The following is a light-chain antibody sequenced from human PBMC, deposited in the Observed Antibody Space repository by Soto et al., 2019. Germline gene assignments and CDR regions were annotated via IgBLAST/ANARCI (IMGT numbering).Light chain of an antibody. J-gene: IGLJ1*01. CDR1: SSDVGGYNY. CDR2: DVS. CDR3: SSYTSSIYV. V-gene: IGLV2-14*01. Sequence: QSALTQPASVSGSPGQSITISCTGTSSDVGGYNYVSWYQQHPGKAPKLMIYDVSNRPSGVSNRFSGSKSGNTASLTISGLQGEDEADYYCSSYTSSIYVFGTGTKLTVL.